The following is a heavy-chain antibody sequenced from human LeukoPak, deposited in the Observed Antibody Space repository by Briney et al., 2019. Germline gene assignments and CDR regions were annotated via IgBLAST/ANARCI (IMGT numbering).Heavy chain of an antibody. Sequence: GASVKVSCKASGYTFTGYYMHWVRQAPGQGLEWMGWINPNSGGTNYAQKFQGRVTMTRDTSISTAYMEPSRLRSDDTAVYYCARYIVVVPAATEYYFDYWGQGTLVTVSS. CDR3: ARYIVVVPAATEYYFDY. CDR1: GYTFTGYY. CDR2: INPNSGGT. J-gene: IGHJ4*02. D-gene: IGHD2-2*01. V-gene: IGHV1-2*02.